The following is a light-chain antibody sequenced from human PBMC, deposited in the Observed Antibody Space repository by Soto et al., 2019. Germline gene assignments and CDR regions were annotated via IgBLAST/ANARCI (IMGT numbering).Light chain of an antibody. CDR1: TSDIGSYNL. CDR3: CSCAGSDTWV. Sequence: QSALTQPASVSGSPGQAITISCSGTTSDIGSYNLVSWYQQHPGKAPKLMIYEGSERPSGVSNRFSGSKSGNTASLTISGLQAEDEADYYCCSCAGSDTWVFGGGTKLTVL. CDR2: EGS. V-gene: IGLV2-23*01. J-gene: IGLJ3*02.